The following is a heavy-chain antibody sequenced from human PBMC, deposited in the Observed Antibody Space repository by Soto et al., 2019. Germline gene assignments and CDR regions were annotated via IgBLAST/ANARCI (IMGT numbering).Heavy chain of an antibody. CDR1: GDTFTANY. D-gene: IGHD3-3*01. J-gene: IGHJ5*02. Sequence: ASVKVSCKASGDTFTANYIHWVRQAPGQGFEWMGWINPQSGGTNYPQKFQGRVTMTRDTSLSTVYMTLIRLTSDDTAVYYCARDPNYDFWSGPQNNWFDPWGQGTLVTVSS. CDR3: ARDPNYDFWSGPQNNWFDP. CDR2: INPQSGGT. V-gene: IGHV1-2*02.